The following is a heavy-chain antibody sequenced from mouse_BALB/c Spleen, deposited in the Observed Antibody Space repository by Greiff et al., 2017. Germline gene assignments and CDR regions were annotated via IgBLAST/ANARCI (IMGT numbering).Heavy chain of an antibody. Sequence: QVQLKESGPGLVAPSQSLSITCTVSGFSLTGYGVNWVRQPPGKGLEWLGMIWGDGSTDYNSALKSRLSISKDNSKNQVFLKMNSLQTDDTARYYCAREPSTMITTGAWFAYWGQGTLVTVSA. CDR2: IWGDGST. CDR1: GFSLTGYG. J-gene: IGHJ3*01. D-gene: IGHD2-4*01. CDR3: AREPSTMITTGAWFAY. V-gene: IGHV2-6-7*01.